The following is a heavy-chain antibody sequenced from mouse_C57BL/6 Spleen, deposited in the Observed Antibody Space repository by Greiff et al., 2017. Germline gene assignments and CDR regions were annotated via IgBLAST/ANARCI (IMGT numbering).Heavy chain of an antibody. CDR2: FYPGSGSI. V-gene: IGHV1-62-2*01. D-gene: IGHD2-4*01. J-gene: IGHJ2*01. CDR3: ARHEDRGLYYDYFDD. Sequence: QVQLKESGAELVKPGASVKLSCKASGYTFTEYTIHWVKQRSGQGLEWIGWFYPGSGSIKYNEKFKDKATLNADKSSSTVYMELSRLTSEDSAVYFCARHEDRGLYYDYFDDWGQGTTLTVSS. CDR1: GYTFTEYT.